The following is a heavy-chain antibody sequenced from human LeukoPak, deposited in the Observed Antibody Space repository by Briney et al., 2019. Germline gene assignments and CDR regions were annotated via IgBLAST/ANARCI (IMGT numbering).Heavy chain of an antibody. Sequence: GRSLRLSCALSGFIFSEYGFHAVPQAPGGGLEGGAGTRFDGSIKQYAHSVKGRFTISRDHPKNTLSLHINFLTPQDRSVFSCERWGPTRQYDCHYWGQGTVVTVSS. V-gene: IGHV3-33*01. J-gene: IGHJ4*02. CDR2: TRFDGSIK. CDR1: GFIFSEYG. CDR3: ERWGPTRQYDCHY. D-gene: IGHD3-16*01.